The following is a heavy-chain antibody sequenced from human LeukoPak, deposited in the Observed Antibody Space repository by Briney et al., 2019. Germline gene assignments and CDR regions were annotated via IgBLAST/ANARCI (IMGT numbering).Heavy chain of an antibody. CDR2: IYTSGST. CDR1: GGSISSYY. V-gene: IGHV4-4*07. CDR3: ARERMKYDFWSGYWGDWFDP. D-gene: IGHD3-3*01. Sequence: SETLSLTCTVSGGSISSYYWSWIRQPAGKGLEWIGRIYTSGSTNYNPSLKSRVTMSVDTSKNQFSLKLSSVTAADTAVYYCARERMKYDFWSGYWGDWFDPWGQGTLVTVSS. J-gene: IGHJ5*02.